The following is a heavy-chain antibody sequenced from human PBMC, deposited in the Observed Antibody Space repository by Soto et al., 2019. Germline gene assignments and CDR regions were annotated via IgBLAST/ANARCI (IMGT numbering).Heavy chain of an antibody. V-gene: IGHV3-30*19. J-gene: IGHJ4*02. D-gene: IGHD1-1*01. CDR3: VRDDDNLDNGLDH. CDR2: IPHDGTYQ. CDR1: GFTFSSYG. Sequence: QVQLVESGGGVVQPGGSLRLSCTASGFTFSSYGMHWVRQAPGKGLQWVAVIPHDGTYQYYLDSVKGRFTISRDNSKDTLYLQMNSLRVEDTAVYYCVRDDDNLDNGLDHWGQGTLVTVPS.